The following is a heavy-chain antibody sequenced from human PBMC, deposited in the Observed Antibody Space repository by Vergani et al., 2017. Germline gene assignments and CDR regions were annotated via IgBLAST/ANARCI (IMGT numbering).Heavy chain of an antibody. V-gene: IGHV4-39*07. CDR1: GGSISSGSYY. D-gene: IGHD3-3*01. Sequence: QVQLQESGPGLVKPSQTLSLTCTVSGGSISSGSYYWSWIRQPPGKGLEWIGEINHSGSTNYNPSLKSRVTISVDTSKNQFSLKLSSVTAADTAVYYCARSVEWLILARREAFDIWGQGTMVTVSS. J-gene: IGHJ3*02. CDR2: INHSGST. CDR3: ARSVEWLILARREAFDI.